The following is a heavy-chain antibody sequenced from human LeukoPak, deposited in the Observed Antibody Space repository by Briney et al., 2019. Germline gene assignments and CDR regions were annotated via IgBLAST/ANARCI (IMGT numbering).Heavy chain of an antibody. CDR1: GGSISSGSYY. Sequence: PSQTLSPTCTVSGGSISSGSYYWSWIRQPAGKGLEWIGRIYTSGSSNYNPSLKSRVTISVDTSKNQFSLKLSSGTAADTAVYYCARVSFWSGYRHYWGQGTLVTVSS. D-gene: IGHD3-3*01. CDR3: ARVSFWSGYRHY. V-gene: IGHV4-61*02. CDR2: IYTSGSS. J-gene: IGHJ4*02.